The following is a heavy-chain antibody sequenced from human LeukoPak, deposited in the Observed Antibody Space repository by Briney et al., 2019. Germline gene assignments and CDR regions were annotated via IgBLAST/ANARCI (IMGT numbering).Heavy chain of an antibody. CDR3: ASYYGSGSYYNTIPFDY. J-gene: IGHJ4*02. Sequence: GGSLRLSCAASGFTFSDYYMSWIRQAPGKGLEWVSYISSSSSYTNYADSVKGRFTISRDNAKNSLYLQMNSLRAEDTAAYYCASYYGSGSYYNTIPFDYWGQGTLVTVSS. CDR1: GFTFSDYY. CDR2: ISSSSSYT. D-gene: IGHD3-10*01. V-gene: IGHV3-11*06.